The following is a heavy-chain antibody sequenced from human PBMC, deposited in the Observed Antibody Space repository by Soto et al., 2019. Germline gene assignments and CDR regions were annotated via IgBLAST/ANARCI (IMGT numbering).Heavy chain of an antibody. V-gene: IGHV1-8*01. CDR2: MNPSGNT. CDR3: ARYIVGRGFVV. D-gene: IGHD2-15*01. CDR1: GDRFTSFD. J-gene: IGHJ3*01. Sequence: QVQLVQSGAEVKNPGASVKVSCKASGDRFTSFDINWVRQATGQGPEWIGWMNPSGNTGHAQKFQGRVTLSRDISMGTAYMELSSLRSDDTAKYYCARYIVGRGFVVWGQGTVVIVSS.